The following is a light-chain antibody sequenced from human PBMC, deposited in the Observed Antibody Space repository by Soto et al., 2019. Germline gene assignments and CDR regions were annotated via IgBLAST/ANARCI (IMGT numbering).Light chain of an antibody. CDR1: QSVKNNY. J-gene: IGKJ4*01. CDR3: QQYGSTPLT. V-gene: IGKV3-20*01. Sequence: EIVLKQSPDTLSLSPGERATLSCRASQSVKNNYLAWYQQKPGQPPRFLIYDASSRATGIPDRFSGSGSGTDFTLTISRLEPADFAVYYCQQYGSTPLTFGGGTKVDIK. CDR2: DAS.